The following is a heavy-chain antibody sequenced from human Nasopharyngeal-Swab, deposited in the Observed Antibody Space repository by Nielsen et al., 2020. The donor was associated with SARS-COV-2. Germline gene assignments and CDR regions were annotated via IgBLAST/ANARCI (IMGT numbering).Heavy chain of an antibody. CDR2: ISSGSTI. CDR3: APSSGWYYFDY. V-gene: IGHV3-48*03. D-gene: IGHD6-19*01. CDR1: GFTFSSYE. J-gene: IGHJ4*02. Sequence: GESLKISCAASGFTFSSYEMNWVRQAPGKGLEWVSYISSGSTIYYADSVKGRFTISRDNVKNSLYLQMNSLRAEDTAVYYCAPSSGWYYFDYWGQGTLVTVPS.